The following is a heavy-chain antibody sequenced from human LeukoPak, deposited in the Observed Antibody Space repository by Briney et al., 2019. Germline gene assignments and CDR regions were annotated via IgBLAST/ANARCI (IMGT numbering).Heavy chain of an antibody. CDR2: IYYSGST. Sequence: SETLSLTCTVSGGSISSGDYYWSWIRQPPGKGLEWIGYIYYSGSTYYNPSLKSRVTISVDTSKNQFSLKPSSVTAADTAVYYCARDPRRQWLVSRWGQGTLVTVSS. D-gene: IGHD6-19*01. V-gene: IGHV4-30-4*01. J-gene: IGHJ4*02. CDR3: ARDPRRQWLVSR. CDR1: GGSISSGDYY.